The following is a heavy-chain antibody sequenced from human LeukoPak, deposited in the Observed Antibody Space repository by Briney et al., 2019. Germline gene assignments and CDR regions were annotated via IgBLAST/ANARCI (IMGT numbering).Heavy chain of an antibody. J-gene: IGHJ4*02. V-gene: IGHV4-39*01. CDR3: ARRGTVTTERFDY. CDR1: GGSISSSSYY. Sequence: PSETLSLTCTASGGSISSSSYYWGWIRQPPGKGLEWIGSIYYSGSTYYNPSLKSRVTISVDTSKNQFSLKLSSVTAADTAVYYCARRGTVTTERFDYWGQGTLVTVSS. CDR2: IYYSGST. D-gene: IGHD4-11*01.